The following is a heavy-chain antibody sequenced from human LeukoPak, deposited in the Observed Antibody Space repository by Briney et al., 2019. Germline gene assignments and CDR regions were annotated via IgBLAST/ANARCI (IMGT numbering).Heavy chain of an antibody. CDR2: ISSSGSTI. J-gene: IGHJ4*02. Sequence: GGSLRLSCAASGFTFSDYYMSWIRQAPGKGLEWVSYISSSGSTIYYADSVKGRFTISRDNSKNTLYLQMNSLRAEDTAVYYCAKGQGYNRGSLDYWGQGTLVTVSS. CDR3: AKGQGYNRGSLDY. V-gene: IGHV3-11*01. D-gene: IGHD5-24*01. CDR1: GFTFSDYY.